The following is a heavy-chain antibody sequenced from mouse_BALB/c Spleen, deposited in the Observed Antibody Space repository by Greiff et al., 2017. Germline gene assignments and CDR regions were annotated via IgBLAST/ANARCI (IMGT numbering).Heavy chain of an antibody. J-gene: IGHJ4*01. D-gene: IGHD2-1*01. Sequence: EVKLMESGGGLVQPGGSLKLSCAASGFTFSSYGMSWVRQTPDKRLELVATINSNGGSTYYPDSVKGRFTISRDNAKNTLYLQMSSLKSEDTAMYYCARGNYLYAMDYWGQGTSVTVSS. CDR1: GFTFSSYG. CDR3: ARGNYLYAMDY. CDR2: INSNGGST. V-gene: IGHV5-6-3*01.